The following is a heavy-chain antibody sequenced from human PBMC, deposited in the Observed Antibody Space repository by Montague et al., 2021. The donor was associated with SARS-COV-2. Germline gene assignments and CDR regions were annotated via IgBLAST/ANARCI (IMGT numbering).Heavy chain of an antibody. V-gene: IGHV3-48*03. Sequence: SLRLSCAASGFIFTGYQMNWVRQAPGKGLEWVSYISEGGGSVILYADSVRGRFTISRDNAKSSLYLQMESLRAEDTAIYYCATDTPGDVDFQYWGQGTLVTVSS. CDR2: ISEGGGSVI. CDR1: GFIFTGYQ. J-gene: IGHJ4*02. CDR3: ATDTPGDVDFQY.